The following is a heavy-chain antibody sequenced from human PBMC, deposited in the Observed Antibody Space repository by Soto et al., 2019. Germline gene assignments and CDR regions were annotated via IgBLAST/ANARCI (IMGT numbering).Heavy chain of an antibody. Sequence: QVQLVQSGAEVKKPGASVKVSCKASGYTFSSYGISWVRQAPGQGLEWMGWISAYNGNTKYAQKIQGRVTMTTDTSTSTAYIELRSLSSDDTAVYYCARDSPPVDYWGQGTLVTVSS. J-gene: IGHJ4*02. CDR2: ISAYNGNT. CDR3: ARDSPPVDY. V-gene: IGHV1-18*01. CDR1: GYTFSSYG.